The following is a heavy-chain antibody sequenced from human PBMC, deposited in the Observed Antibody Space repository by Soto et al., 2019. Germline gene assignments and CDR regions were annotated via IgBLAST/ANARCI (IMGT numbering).Heavy chain of an antibody. CDR2: IIPIFGTA. J-gene: IGHJ6*02. CDR3: AKITGGAVGYRCYGPNYGMDV. D-gene: IGHD5-12*01. V-gene: IGHV1-69*12. Sequence: QVQLVQSGAEVKKPGSSVKVSCKASGGTFSSYAISWVRQAPGQGLEWMGGIIPIFGTANYAQKFQGRVTITADESTRTASMELSSLRSEDTAVYYCAKITGGAVGYRCYGPNYGMDVWGQGTTVTVSS. CDR1: GGTFSSYA.